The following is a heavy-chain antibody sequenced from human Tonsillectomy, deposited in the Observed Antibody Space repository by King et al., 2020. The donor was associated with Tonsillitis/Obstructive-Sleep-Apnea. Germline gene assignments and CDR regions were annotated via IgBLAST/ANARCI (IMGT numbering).Heavy chain of an antibody. V-gene: IGHV3-11*05. CDR1: GFTFSDYY. Sequence: VQLVGSGGGLVKPGGSLRLSCAASGFTFSDYYMSLIRQAPGKGLEGVSYIRSSRRYTNYSKLVKGRFTISSDNAKNSLYLQMNSLRAEDTAVYYCARPTYGLMGAFDIWGQGTMVTVSS. CDR3: ARPTYGLMGAFDI. CDR2: IRSSRRYT. D-gene: IGHD3-16*01. J-gene: IGHJ3*02.